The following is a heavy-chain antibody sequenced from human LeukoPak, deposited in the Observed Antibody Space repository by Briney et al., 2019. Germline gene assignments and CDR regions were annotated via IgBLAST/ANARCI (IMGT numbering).Heavy chain of an antibody. D-gene: IGHD3-22*01. CDR1: GFIFDDYA. V-gene: IGHV3-9*03. Sequence: GGSLRLSGAASGFIFDDYAMHWVRQAPRKGLGWVSGISWNGDSIGYADSVRGRFTISRDNAKNSLYLQMNSLRAEDMAFYYFAEGIGPYYDDSSGYYLGDAFHMWAQGTMVTVSS. CDR2: ISWNGDSI. CDR3: AEGIGPYYDDSSGYYLGDAFHM. J-gene: IGHJ3*02.